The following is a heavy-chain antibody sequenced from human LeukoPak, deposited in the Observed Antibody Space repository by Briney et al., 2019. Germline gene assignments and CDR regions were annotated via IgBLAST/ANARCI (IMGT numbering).Heavy chain of an antibody. CDR2: INPNSGGT. D-gene: IGHD3-22*01. CDR3: ARDLRGYYYDSSGYPGYNWFDP. V-gene: IGHV1-2*02. J-gene: IGHJ5*02. Sequence: ASVKVSCKASGYTFTGYYIHWVRQAPGQGLEWMGWINPNSGGTNYAQKFQGRVTMTRDTSISTAYMELSRLRSDDTAVYYCARDLRGYYYDSSGYPGYNWFDPWGQGTLVTVSS. CDR1: GYTFTGYY.